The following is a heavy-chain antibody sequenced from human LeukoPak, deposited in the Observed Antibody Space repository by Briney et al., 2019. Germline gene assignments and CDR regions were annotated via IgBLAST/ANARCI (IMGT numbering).Heavy chain of an antibody. V-gene: IGHV4-59*01. D-gene: IGHD6-13*01. CDR3: ARGTATTAGIDY. CDR1: GGSISSYY. Sequence: SETLSLTCTVSGGSISSYYWSWIRQPPGKGLEWIGYIYFGGSTNYNPSLKSRVTISVDTSKNQFSLRLSSVTAADTAVYYCARGTATTAGIDYWGQGTLVAVSS. J-gene: IGHJ4*02. CDR2: IYFGGST.